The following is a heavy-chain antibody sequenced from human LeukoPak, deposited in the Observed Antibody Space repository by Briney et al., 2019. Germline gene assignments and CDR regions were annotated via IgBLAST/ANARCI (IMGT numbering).Heavy chain of an antibody. D-gene: IGHD6-13*01. J-gene: IGHJ5*02. CDR1: GGSFSGYY. CDR2: INHSGST. Sequence: SETLSLTCAVYGGSFSGYYWSWIRQPPGKGLEWIGEINHSGSTNYNPSLKSRVTISVDTSKNQFSLKLSSVTAADTAVYYCASGGGYSSSWYVPWFDPWGQGTLVTVSS. CDR3: ASGGGYSSSWYVPWFDP. V-gene: IGHV4-34*01.